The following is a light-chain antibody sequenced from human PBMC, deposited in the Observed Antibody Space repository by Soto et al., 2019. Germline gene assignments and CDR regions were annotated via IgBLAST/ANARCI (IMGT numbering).Light chain of an antibody. CDR2: AAS. J-gene: IGKJ1*01. Sequence: ELVLTKSAGTVSVSAGDSATLSCRASQSVSNKYLAWYQQKPGQAPRLLIYAASNSATGIHDRFSGSGSGTDFTLTISRLEPEDFAVYYCQQYGSSGTFGQGTKVDIK. CDR3: QQYGSSGT. V-gene: IGKV3-20*01. CDR1: QSVSNKY.